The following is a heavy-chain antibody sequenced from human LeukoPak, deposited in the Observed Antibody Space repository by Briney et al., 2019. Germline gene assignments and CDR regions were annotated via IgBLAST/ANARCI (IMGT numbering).Heavy chain of an antibody. CDR2: IYSGGST. CDR1: GFTVSSNY. V-gene: IGHV3-53*01. CDR3: AKDRAVYCSGGSCYHPDYFDY. Sequence: PGGSLRLSCAASGFTVSSNYMSWVRQAPGKGLEWVSVIYSGGSTYYADSVKGRFTISRDNSKNTLYLQMNSLRAEDTAVYYCAKDRAVYCSGGSCYHPDYFDYWGQGTLVTVSS. J-gene: IGHJ4*02. D-gene: IGHD2-15*01.